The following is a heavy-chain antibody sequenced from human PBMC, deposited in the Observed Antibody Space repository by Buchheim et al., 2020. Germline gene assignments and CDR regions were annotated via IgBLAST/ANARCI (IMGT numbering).Heavy chain of an antibody. D-gene: IGHD6-19*01. Sequence: QVQLVESGGGLVKPGGSLRLSCAASGFTFSEYYMNWIRQAPGKGLEWVSYISGGSDYTNYADSVKGRFTISRDNAKNSLYLQMISLRADDTAVYYCARGAGYSNACYDYWGQGTL. V-gene: IGHV3-11*05. J-gene: IGHJ4*02. CDR3: ARGAGYSNACYDY. CDR2: ISGGSDYT. CDR1: GFTFSEYY.